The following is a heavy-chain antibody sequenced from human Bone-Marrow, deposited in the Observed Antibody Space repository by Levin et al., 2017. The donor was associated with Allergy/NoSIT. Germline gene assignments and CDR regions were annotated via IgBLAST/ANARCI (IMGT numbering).Heavy chain of an antibody. CDR3: ARERSITIFGVVPTKTFDY. V-gene: IGHV1-2*02. Sequence: GESLKISCKASGYTFTGYYLHWVRQAPGQGLEWMGWINPNSGDTNSAQKFQGRVTMTRGTSITTAYMELSRLTSDDTAVYYCARERSITIFGVVPTKTFDYWGQGTLVTVSS. D-gene: IGHD3-3*01. CDR1: GYTFTGYY. J-gene: IGHJ4*02. CDR2: INPNSGDT.